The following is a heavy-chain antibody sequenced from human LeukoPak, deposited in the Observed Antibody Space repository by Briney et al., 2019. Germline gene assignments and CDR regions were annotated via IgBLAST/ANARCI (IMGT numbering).Heavy chain of an antibody. Sequence: PSETLSLTCTVSGYSISSGYYWAWIRQPPGKGLEWLGNIYHSGSTNYNPSLKSRVTISVDTSKNQFSLKLSSVTAADTAVYYCAGGGSGWNYYYYYMDVWGKGTTVTISS. V-gene: IGHV4-38-2*02. D-gene: IGHD6-19*01. J-gene: IGHJ6*03. CDR3: AGGGSGWNYYYYYMDV. CDR2: IYHSGST. CDR1: GYSISSGYY.